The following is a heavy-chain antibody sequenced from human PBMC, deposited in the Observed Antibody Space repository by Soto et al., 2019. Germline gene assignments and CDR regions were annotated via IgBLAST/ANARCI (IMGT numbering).Heavy chain of an antibody. CDR2: IYYSGST. CDR1: GGSISSGDYY. CDR3: ARVLRDGYNIDY. Sequence: ASETLSLTCTVSGGSISSGDYYWSWIRQPPGKGLEWIGYIYYSGSTYYNPSLKSRVTISVDTSKNQFSLKLSSVTAADTAVYYCARVLRDGYNIDYWGQGTLVTVSS. J-gene: IGHJ4*02. V-gene: IGHV4-30-4*01. D-gene: IGHD5-12*01.